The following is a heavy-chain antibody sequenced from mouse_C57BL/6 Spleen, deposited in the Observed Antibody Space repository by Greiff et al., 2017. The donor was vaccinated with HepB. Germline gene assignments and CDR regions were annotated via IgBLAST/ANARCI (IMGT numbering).Heavy chain of an antibody. D-gene: IGHD2-12*01. Sequence: EVKLMESGGGLVKPGGSLKLSCAASGFTFSDYGMHWVRQAPEKGLEWVAYISSGSSTIYYADTVKGRFTISRDNAKNTLFLQMTSLRSEDTAMYYCARSPFYDPDAMDYWGQGTSVTVSS. V-gene: IGHV5-17*01. J-gene: IGHJ4*01. CDR2: ISSGSSTI. CDR3: ARSPFYDPDAMDY. CDR1: GFTFSDYG.